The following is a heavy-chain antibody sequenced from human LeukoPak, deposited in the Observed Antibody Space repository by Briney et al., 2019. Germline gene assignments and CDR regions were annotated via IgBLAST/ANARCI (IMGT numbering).Heavy chain of an antibody. Sequence: PGGSLRLSCAASGFTFSSYAMHWVRQAPGKGLERVAGISYDGINEYYADSVKGRFTISRDNSKNTLYLQMNSLRAEDTAVYYCARISGSYRPFDYWGQGTLVTVSS. CDR2: ISYDGINE. V-gene: IGHV3-30-3*01. CDR1: GFTFSSYA. D-gene: IGHD3-16*02. J-gene: IGHJ4*02. CDR3: ARISGSYRPFDY.